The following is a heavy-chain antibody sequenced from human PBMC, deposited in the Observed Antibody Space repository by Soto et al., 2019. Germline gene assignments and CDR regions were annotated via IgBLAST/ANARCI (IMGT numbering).Heavy chain of an antibody. Sequence: GGSLRLSCAASGFTFSSYGMHWVRQPPCKGLQWLAVISYDGNDKYYADSVEGRFTISRDNSKNTVYLQMNSLRLEDTAVYYCARGPSYSDSYFDYWGQGTLVTVSS. D-gene: IGHD4-17*01. J-gene: IGHJ4*02. CDR1: GFTFSSYG. CDR2: ISYDGNDK. CDR3: ARGPSYSDSYFDY. V-gene: IGHV3-30*03.